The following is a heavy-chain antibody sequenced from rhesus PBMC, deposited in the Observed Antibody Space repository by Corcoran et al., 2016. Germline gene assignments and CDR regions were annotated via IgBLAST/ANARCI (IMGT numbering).Heavy chain of an antibody. CDR2: MYGGGGSA. CDR1: GASISNNY. J-gene: IGHJ4*01. V-gene: IGHV4S6*01. Sequence: QVQLQESGPGLVKPSETLPLTCAVSGASISNNYWSWSRQPPGKGLEWIGYMYGGGGSASYNPSLKSRVTISKDTSKNQFSLKLSSVTAADTAVYYCARGGTLFDYWGQGVMVTVSS. CDR3: ARGGTLFDY.